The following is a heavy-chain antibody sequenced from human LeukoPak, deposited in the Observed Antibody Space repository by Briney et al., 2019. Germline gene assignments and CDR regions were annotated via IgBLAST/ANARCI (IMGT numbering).Heavy chain of an antibody. CDR1: GYTFTSYY. D-gene: IGHD5-12*01. CDR3: ARVILDGYSGYDLGGLDY. Sequence: ASVKVSCKASGYTFTSYYMHWVRQAPGQGLEWMGIINPSGGSTSYAQKFQGRVTMTRGTSTSTVYMELSSLRSEDTAVYYCARVILDGYSGYDLGGLDYWGQGTLVTVSS. V-gene: IGHV1-46*01. J-gene: IGHJ4*02. CDR2: INPSGGST.